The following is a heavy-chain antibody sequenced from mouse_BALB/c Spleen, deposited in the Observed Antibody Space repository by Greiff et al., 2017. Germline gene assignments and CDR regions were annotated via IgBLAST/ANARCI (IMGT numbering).Heavy chain of an antibody. CDR1: GYTFTSYY. D-gene: IGHD2-2*01. Sequence: QVQLQQSGPELVKPGASVKMSCKASGYTFTSYYIHWVKQRPGQGLEWIGWIYPGDGSTKYNEKFKGKTTLTADKSSSTAYMLLSSLTSEDSAIYFCARGGYDAPFDYWGQGTTLTVSS. CDR2: IYPGDGST. J-gene: IGHJ2*01. V-gene: IGHV1S56*01. CDR3: ARGGYDAPFDY.